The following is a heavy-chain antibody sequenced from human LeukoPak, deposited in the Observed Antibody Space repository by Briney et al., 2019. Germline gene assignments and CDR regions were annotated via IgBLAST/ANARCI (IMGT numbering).Heavy chain of an antibody. CDR1: GGSISSYY. J-gene: IGHJ4*02. D-gene: IGHD6-6*01. Sequence: SETLSLTCTVSGGSISSYYWSWIRQPPGKGLEWIGYIYYSGSTNYNPSLKSRVTISVDTSKNQSSLKLSSVTAADTAVYYCAREGPDYSTSSIFDYWGQGTLVTVSS. CDR2: IYYSGST. V-gene: IGHV4-59*12. CDR3: AREGPDYSTSSIFDY.